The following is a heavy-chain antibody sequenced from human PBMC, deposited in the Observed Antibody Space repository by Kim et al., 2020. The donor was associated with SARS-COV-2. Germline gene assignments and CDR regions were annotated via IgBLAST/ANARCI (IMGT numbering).Heavy chain of an antibody. CDR2: T. Sequence: TNYAQKCQVRVTMTRDTSISTAYMELSSLRSDDTAVYYCARSIGGGSNDYWGQGTLVTVSS. V-gene: IGHV1-2*02. CDR3: ARSIGGGSNDY. D-gene: IGHD2-15*01. J-gene: IGHJ4*02.